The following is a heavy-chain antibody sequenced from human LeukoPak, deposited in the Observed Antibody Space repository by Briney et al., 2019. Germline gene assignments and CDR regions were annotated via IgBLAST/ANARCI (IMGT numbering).Heavy chain of an antibody. D-gene: IGHD2-15*01. V-gene: IGHV3-30-3*01. CDR1: GFIFSSYA. J-gene: IGHJ1*01. Sequence: PGGSLRLSCAASGFIFSSYAMHWVRQAPGKGLEGVAVISYDGSEKYYADSVKGRFTISRDNSKNTLYLQMNSLRAEDTAVYYCARDGSYCSGGSCYFGEYFQHWGQGTLVTVSS. CDR2: ISYDGSEK. CDR3: ARDGSYCSGGSCYFGEYFQH.